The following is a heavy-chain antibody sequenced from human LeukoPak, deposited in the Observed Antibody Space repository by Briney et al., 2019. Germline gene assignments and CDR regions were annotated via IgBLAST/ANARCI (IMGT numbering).Heavy chain of an antibody. CDR2: INPNSGRT. D-gene: IGHD3-9*01. CDR1: GYTFNDYY. V-gene: IGHV1-2*02. CDR3: ARDSSDVLTGYYHF. Sequence: ASVKVSCKTSGYTFNDYYVHWVRQAPGQGLAWMGWINPNSGRTNYAPKFQGRVTLTTDTSISTAYMELSGLISGDTALYYYARDSSDVLTGYYHFWGQGTLVTVSS. J-gene: IGHJ4*02.